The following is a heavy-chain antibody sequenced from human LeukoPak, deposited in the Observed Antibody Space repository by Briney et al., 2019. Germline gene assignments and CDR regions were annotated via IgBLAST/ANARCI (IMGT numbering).Heavy chain of an antibody. CDR1: GFTFSSYA. Sequence: GGSLRLSCAASGFTFSSYAMRWVRQAPGKGLEWVSDISGSGGATNYADSVKGRFTISRDNAKNLVYLQMNSLRVDDTAVYYCTRGETMDVWGKGTTVTVSS. J-gene: IGHJ6*03. V-gene: IGHV3-23*01. CDR3: TRGETMDV. D-gene: IGHD5-24*01. CDR2: ISGSGGAT.